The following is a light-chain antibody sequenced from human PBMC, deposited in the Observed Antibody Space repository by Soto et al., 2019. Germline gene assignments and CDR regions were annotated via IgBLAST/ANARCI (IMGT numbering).Light chain of an antibody. J-gene: IGKJ2*01. CDR3: QQYGGSPPYT. Sequence: EIVLTQSPGTLSLSPGERATLSCRASQSVSSIYLAWYQQKPGQAPRLLIYRASSRATGIPDTFSGSGSGTDFTLTNSRLEPEDFAVYYCQQYGGSPPYTFGQGTKLEIK. V-gene: IGKV3-20*01. CDR2: RAS. CDR1: QSVSSIY.